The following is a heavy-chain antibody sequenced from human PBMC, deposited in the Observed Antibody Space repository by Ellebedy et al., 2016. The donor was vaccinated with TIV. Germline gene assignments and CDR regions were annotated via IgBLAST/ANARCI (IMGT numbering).Heavy chain of an antibody. J-gene: IGHJ4*02. CDR2: TKQDGSEQ. D-gene: IGHD7-27*01. CDR1: GFTFTTYT. V-gene: IGHV3-7*01. CDR3: ARGGNWDIDY. Sequence: GESLKIPCSASGFTFTTYTMNWVRQAAGKGLEWVANTKQDGSEQYYVDSVMGRFTISRDNAKNSLYLQMNSLRAEDTAVYYCARGGNWDIDYWGQGILVTVSS.